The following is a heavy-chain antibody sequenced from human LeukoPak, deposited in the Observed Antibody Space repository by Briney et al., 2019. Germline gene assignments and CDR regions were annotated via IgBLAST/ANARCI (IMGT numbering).Heavy chain of an antibody. CDR2: IYSGGST. D-gene: IGHD5-12*01. V-gene: IGHV3-53*01. CDR1: GFTFSSYE. CDR3: AREIRGYIDY. Sequence: PGGSLRLSCAASGFTFSSYEMNWVRQAPGKGLEWVSVIYSGGSTYYADSVKGRFTISRDNSKNTLYLQMNSLRAEDTAVYYCAREIRGYIDYWGQGTLVTVSS. J-gene: IGHJ4*02.